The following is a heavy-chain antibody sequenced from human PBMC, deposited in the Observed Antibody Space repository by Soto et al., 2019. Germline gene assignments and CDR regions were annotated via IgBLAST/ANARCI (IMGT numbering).Heavy chain of an antibody. CDR1: GGTFSSYA. Sequence: VQLVQSGAEVKKPGSSVKVSCKASGGTFSSYAISWVRQAPGQGLEWMGGIIPIFGTANYAQKFQGRVTITADESTSTAYMERSSVRSEDTAVYYCARAQSIAARYYYYYYGMDVWCQGTTVTVSS. J-gene: IGHJ6*02. D-gene: IGHD6-6*01. CDR3: ARAQSIAARYYYYYYGMDV. CDR2: IIPIFGTA. V-gene: IGHV1-69*01.